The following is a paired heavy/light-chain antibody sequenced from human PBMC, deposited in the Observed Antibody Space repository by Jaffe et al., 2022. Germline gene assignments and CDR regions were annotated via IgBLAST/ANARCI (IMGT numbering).Light chain of an antibody. CDR3: AAWDDSLSGPNGV. Sequence: QSVLTQPPSASGTPGQRVTISCSGSSSNIGSNYVYWYQQLPGTAPKLLIYRNNQRPSGVPDRFSGSKSGTSASLAISGLRSEDEADYYCAAWDDSLSGPNGVFGGGTKLTVL. CDR2: RNN. J-gene: IGLJ2*01. V-gene: IGLV1-47*01. CDR1: SSNIGSNY.
Heavy chain of an antibody. J-gene: IGHJ4*02. Sequence: QVQLQESGPGLVKPSETLSLTCAVSGYSISSGYYWGWIRQPPGKGLEWIGSIYHSGSTYYNPSLKSRVTISVDTSKNQFSLKLSSVTAADTAVYYCARGIYYDSSGYRPRFDYWGQGTLVTVSS. CDR1: GYSISSGYY. CDR2: IYHSGST. CDR3: ARGIYYDSSGYRPRFDY. D-gene: IGHD3-22*01. V-gene: IGHV4-38-2*01.